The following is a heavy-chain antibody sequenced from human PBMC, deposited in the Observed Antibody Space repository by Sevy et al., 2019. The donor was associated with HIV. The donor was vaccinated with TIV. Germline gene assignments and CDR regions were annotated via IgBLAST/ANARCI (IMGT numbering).Heavy chain of an antibody. CDR3: ARASARVIVPTAGFDS. J-gene: IGHJ5*01. CDR1: GFTFRSFS. Sequence: GGSLRLSCSASGFTFRSFSMHWVRQAPGKGLEWVAAIWYDGRTKHYADSVKGRFTISRDNSKNMLNLEMNSLRAEDTALYFCARASARVIVPTAGFDSWGQGTVVTVSS. CDR2: IWYDGRTK. V-gene: IGHV3-33*01. D-gene: IGHD1-1*01.